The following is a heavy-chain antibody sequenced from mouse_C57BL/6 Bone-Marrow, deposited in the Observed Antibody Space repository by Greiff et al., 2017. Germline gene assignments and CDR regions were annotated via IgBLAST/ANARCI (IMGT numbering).Heavy chain of an antibody. J-gene: IGHJ1*03. D-gene: IGHD1-1*01. CDR3: ARHYGSSDWYFDV. CDR1: GYTFTSYT. V-gene: IGHV1-4*01. Sequence: QVQLQQSGAELARPGASVKMSCKASGYTFTSYTMHWVKQRLGQGLEWIGYINPSSGYTKYNQKFKDKATLTADKSSSTAYMQLSSLTSEDSAVYYCARHYGSSDWYFDVWGTGTTVTVSS. CDR2: INPSSGYT.